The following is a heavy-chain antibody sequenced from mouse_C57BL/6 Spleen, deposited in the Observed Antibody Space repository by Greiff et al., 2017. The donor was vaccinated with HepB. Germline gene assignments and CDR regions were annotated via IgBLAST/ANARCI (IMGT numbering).Heavy chain of an antibody. V-gene: IGHV6-6*01. CDR1: GFTFSDAW. CDR2: IRNKANNHAT. D-gene: IGHD2-5*01. Sequence: EVQVVESGGGLVQPGGSMKLSCAASGFTFSDAWMDWVRQSPEKGLEWVAEIRNKANNHATYYAESVKGRFTISRDDSKSSVYLQMNSLRAEDTGIYYCTRAYSNYDAMDYWGQGTSVTVSS. CDR3: TRAYSNYDAMDY. J-gene: IGHJ4*01.